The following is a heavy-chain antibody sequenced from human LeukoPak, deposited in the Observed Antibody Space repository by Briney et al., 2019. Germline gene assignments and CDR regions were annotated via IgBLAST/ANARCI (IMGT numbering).Heavy chain of an antibody. CDR2: ISYDESNK. Sequence: GGSLRLSCAASGFTFSSYGMHWVRQAPGKGLEWVAVISYDESNKYYADSVKGRFTISRDNSKNTLFLQMNILRAEDTAVYYCARDYYGSGSYFDYWGQGTLVTVSS. J-gene: IGHJ4*02. CDR3: ARDYYGSGSYFDY. V-gene: IGHV3-30*03. CDR1: GFTFSSYG. D-gene: IGHD3-10*01.